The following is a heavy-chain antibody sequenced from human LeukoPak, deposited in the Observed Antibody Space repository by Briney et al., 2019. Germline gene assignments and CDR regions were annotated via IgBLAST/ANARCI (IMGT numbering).Heavy chain of an antibody. CDR1: GFTFSSYS. J-gene: IGHJ6*04. V-gene: IGHV3-21*01. Sequence: PGGSLRLSCAASGFTFSSYSMNWVRQAPGKGLEWVSSISSSSSYIYYADSVKGRFTISRDNAKNSLYLQMNSLRAEDTAVYYCARDRVLLWFGEMDVWGKGTTVTISS. CDR2: ISSSSSYI. CDR3: ARDRVLLWFGEMDV. D-gene: IGHD3-10*01.